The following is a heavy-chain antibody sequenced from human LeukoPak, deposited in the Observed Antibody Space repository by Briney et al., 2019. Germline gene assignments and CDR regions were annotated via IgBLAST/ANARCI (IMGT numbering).Heavy chain of an antibody. CDR3: VRWQYCGGNCFFSAFDI. D-gene: IGHD2-21*01. J-gene: IGHJ3*02. CDR2: IHHRGNT. CDR1: GGSISGSY. Sequence: SETLSLTCTVSGGSISGSYWSWIRQSQGKGLEWIGYIHHRGNTNSSTPLKRRVTISVDTPKNQFSLKLSSVTAADTAMYYCVRWQYCGGNCFFSAFDIWGQGTMVTVSS. V-gene: IGHV4-59*01.